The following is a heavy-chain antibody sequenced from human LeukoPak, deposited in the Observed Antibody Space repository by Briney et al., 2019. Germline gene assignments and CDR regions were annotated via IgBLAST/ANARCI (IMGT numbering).Heavy chain of an antibody. CDR2: INHSGST. Sequence: SETLSLTCAVYGGSFSGYYWSWVRQPPGKGLEWIGDINHSGSTNYNPSLKSRVTISVDTSKNQFSLKLSSVTAADTAVYYCARGLGLRWQYFDYWGQGTLVTVSS. CDR3: ARGLGLRWQYFDY. D-gene: IGHD4-23*01. CDR1: GGSFSGYY. V-gene: IGHV4-34*01. J-gene: IGHJ4*02.